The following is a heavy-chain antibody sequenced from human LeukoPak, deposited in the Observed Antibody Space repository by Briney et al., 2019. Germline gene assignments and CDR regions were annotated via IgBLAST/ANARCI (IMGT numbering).Heavy chain of an antibody. J-gene: IGHJ4*02. CDR1: GYTFSAYS. D-gene: IGHD1-1*01. V-gene: IGHV1-3*01. CDR3: ARERVSPHWFDY. CDR2: IDADSGDT. Sequence: ASVKVSCKASGYTFSAYSIHWVRQAPGQGFEWMGWIDADSGDTRYSQRFQGRVTFTRDTSASTVYMELSSLRSEDTAVYYCARERVSPHWFDYWGQGTLVTVSS.